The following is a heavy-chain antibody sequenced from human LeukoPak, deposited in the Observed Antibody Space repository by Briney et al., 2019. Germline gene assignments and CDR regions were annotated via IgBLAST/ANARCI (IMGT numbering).Heavy chain of an antibody. CDR3: ARRVAGTGFDY. D-gene: IGHD3-10*01. CDR2: IYYSGST. CDR1: GGSISNYY. J-gene: IGHJ4*02. V-gene: IGHV4-59*08. Sequence: SETLSLTCTVSGGSISNYYWSWIRQPPGKGLEWIGYIYYSGSTNNNPSLRSRVTISVDTSQNQFSLKLSSVTAADTAVYYCARRVAGTGFDYWGQGTLVTVSS.